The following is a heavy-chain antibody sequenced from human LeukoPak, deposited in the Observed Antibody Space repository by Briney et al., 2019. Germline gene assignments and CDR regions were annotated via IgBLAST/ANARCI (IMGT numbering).Heavy chain of an antibody. V-gene: IGHV4-61*02. CDR3: ARWRYDFWSGYYTSGMDV. Sequence: SETLSLTCTVSGGSISGGGYYWSWIRQPAGKGLEWIGRIYTSGSTNYNPSLKSRVTMSVDTSKNQFSLKLSSVTAADTAVYYCARWRYDFWSGYYTSGMDVWGQGTTVTVSS. J-gene: IGHJ6*02. D-gene: IGHD3-3*01. CDR2: IYTSGST. CDR1: GGSISGGGYY.